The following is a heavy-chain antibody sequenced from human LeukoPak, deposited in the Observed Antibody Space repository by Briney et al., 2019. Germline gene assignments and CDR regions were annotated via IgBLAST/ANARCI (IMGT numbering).Heavy chain of an antibody. J-gene: IGHJ4*02. CDR3: ARRSGSSWPIDY. CDR2: IYYSGST. D-gene: IGHD6-13*01. V-gene: IGHV4-59*08. Sequence: PSETLSLTCTVSGGSISSYYWSWIRQPPGKGLEWIGYIYYSGSTNYNPSLKSRVTISVDTSKNQFSLKLSSVTAADTAVYYCARRSGSSWPIDYWGQGTLVTVSS. CDR1: GGSISSYY.